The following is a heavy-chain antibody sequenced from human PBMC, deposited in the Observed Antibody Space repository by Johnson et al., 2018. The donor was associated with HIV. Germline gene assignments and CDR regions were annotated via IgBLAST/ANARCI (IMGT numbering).Heavy chain of an antibody. Sequence: VQLVESGGGLVQPGWSLRLSCAASGFTFDDYAMHWVRQAPGKGLEWVSGISWNSGSIGYADSVKGRFTISRDNAKNSLYLQMNSLRAEDTALYYCAREATYYDYVWGSYAFDIWGQGTMVTVSS. CDR3: AREATYYDYVWGSYAFDI. V-gene: IGHV3-9*01. J-gene: IGHJ3*02. CDR1: GFTFDDYA. D-gene: IGHD3-16*01. CDR2: ISWNSGSI.